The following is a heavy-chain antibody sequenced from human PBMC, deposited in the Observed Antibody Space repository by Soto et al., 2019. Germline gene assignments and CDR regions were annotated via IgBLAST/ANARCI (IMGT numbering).Heavy chain of an antibody. V-gene: IGHV4-30-4*01. D-gene: IGHD6-19*01. CDR3: ARIHRLSGPQYYFDY. CDR2: IYYSGST. J-gene: IGHJ4*02. Sequence: SETLSLTCTVSGGSISSGDYYWSWIRQPPGKGLEWIGYIYYSGSTYYNPSLKSRVTISEDTSKNQFSLKLSSVTAADTAVYYCARIHRLSGPQYYFDYWGQGTLVTVSS. CDR1: GGSISSGDYY.